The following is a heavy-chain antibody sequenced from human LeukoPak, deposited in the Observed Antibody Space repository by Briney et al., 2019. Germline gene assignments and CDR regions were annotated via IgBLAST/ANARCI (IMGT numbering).Heavy chain of an antibody. Sequence: SETLSLTCAVYGGSFSGYYWSWIRQPPGKGLEWIGEINHSGSTNYNPSLKSRVTISVDTSKNQFSLKLSSVTAADTAVYYCARGVAVAGWVFYYGTDVWGQGTTVTVSS. CDR1: GGSFSGYY. J-gene: IGHJ6*02. V-gene: IGHV4-34*01. CDR2: INHSGST. CDR3: ARGVAVAGWVFYYGTDV. D-gene: IGHD6-19*01.